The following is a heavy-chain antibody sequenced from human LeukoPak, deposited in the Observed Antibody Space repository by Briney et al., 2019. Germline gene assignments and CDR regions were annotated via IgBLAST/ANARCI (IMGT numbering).Heavy chain of an antibody. D-gene: IGHD4-17*01. CDR2: INHSGST. V-gene: IGHV4-34*01. Sequence: SETLSLTCAVYGGFFSGYYWSWIRQPPGKGLEWIGEINHSGSTNYNPSLKSRVTIPVDTSKNQFSLKLSSVTAADTAVYYCARGLRSSYWGQGTLVTVSS. CDR1: GGFFSGYY. CDR3: ARGLRSSY. J-gene: IGHJ4*02.